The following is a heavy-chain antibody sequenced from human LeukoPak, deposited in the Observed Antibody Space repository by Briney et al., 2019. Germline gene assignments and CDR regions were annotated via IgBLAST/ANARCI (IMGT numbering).Heavy chain of an antibody. Sequence: PGGSLRLSCAASGFSFDDYGMSWVRHAPGKGLEWVSALTWNAGSTGYADSVKGRFIISRDNAKNSLYLQMNSLRAEDTALYYCARFVDYYDSSGYSYFDYWGQGTLVTVSS. CDR2: LTWNAGST. V-gene: IGHV3-20*04. D-gene: IGHD3-22*01. J-gene: IGHJ4*02. CDR3: ARFVDYYDSSGYSYFDY. CDR1: GFSFDDYG.